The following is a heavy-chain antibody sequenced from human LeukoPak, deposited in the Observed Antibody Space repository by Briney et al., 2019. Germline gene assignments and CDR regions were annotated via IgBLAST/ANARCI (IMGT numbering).Heavy chain of an antibody. D-gene: IGHD4-11*01. CDR3: ARDAPLMTTLTVIDGEELDY. CDR1: GYTFTSYG. Sequence: ASVKVSCKASGYTFTSYGISWVRQAPGQGLEWMGWISAYNGNTNYAQKLQGRVTMTTDTSTSTAYMELRSLRSDDTAVYYCARDAPLMTTLTVIDGEELDYWGQGTLVTVSS. V-gene: IGHV1-18*01. J-gene: IGHJ4*02. CDR2: ISAYNGNT.